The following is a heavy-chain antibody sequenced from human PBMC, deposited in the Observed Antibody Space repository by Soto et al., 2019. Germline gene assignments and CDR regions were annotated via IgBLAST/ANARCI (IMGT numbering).Heavy chain of an antibody. Sequence: GGSLRLSCAASGFTFSIHEMNWGRQAPGKGLEWVSYISSIGVATYYADSVKGRFTISRDNAKNSLYLQMNSLRAEDTAVYYCARPMDGSGSYYPLYYYGMDVWGQGTTVTVSS. CDR1: GFTFSIHE. D-gene: IGHD3-10*01. CDR2: ISSIGVAT. J-gene: IGHJ6*02. V-gene: IGHV3-48*03. CDR3: ARPMDGSGSYYPLYYYGMDV.